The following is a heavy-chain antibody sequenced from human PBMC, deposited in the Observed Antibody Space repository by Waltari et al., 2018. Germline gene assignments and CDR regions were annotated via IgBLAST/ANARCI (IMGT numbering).Heavy chain of an antibody. CDR2: IYHSGST. J-gene: IGHJ6*02. CDR3: ATTWDNESYHYNVIDL. D-gene: IGHD1-26*01. V-gene: IGHV4-38-2*01. Sequence: QVQLQESGPGLVKPSETLSLTCAVSGYSISSGYYWGWIRQPPGKGLEWIGSIYHSGSTSYNPSLKSRVTISVDTSKNQFSLKLSSVTAADTAVYYCATTWDNESYHYNVIDLWGQGTRVTVSS. CDR1: GYSISSGYY.